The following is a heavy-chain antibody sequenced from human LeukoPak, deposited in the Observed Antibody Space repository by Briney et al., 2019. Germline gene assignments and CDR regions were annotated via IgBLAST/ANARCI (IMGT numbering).Heavy chain of an antibody. CDR2: IHYTGNT. D-gene: IGHD3-3*01. CDR3: AGQSSNTNYDFDN. V-gene: IGHV4-59*01. CDR1: SASITSFY. Sequence: PSETLPLTCTVSSASITSFYWGWIRQPPGKGLEWIGYIHYTGNTNYNPSLSSRVTMSVDMSKNQFSLNLNSVTAADTAVYYCAGQSSNTNYDFDNWGQGSPVIVSS. J-gene: IGHJ4*02.